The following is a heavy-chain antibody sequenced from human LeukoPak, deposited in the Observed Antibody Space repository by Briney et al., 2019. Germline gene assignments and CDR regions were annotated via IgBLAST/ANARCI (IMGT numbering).Heavy chain of an antibody. J-gene: IGHJ4*02. Sequence: ASVKVSCKASGYTFTSYYIHWVRQAPGQGLEWMGIINPSSGSTTYAQQFQGRVTMTRDTSTSTVYMELSSLRSEDTAVYYCARALLWFGDLHDYWGQGTLVTVSS. CDR2: INPSSGST. V-gene: IGHV1-46*01. D-gene: IGHD3-10*01. CDR3: ARALLWFGDLHDY. CDR1: GYTFTSYY.